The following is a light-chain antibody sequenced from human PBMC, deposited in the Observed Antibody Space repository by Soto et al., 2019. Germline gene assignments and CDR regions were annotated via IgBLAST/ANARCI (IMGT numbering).Light chain of an antibody. V-gene: IGLV1-40*01. CDR3: QVYESRPRPPYV. J-gene: IGLJ1*01. Sequence: QTVVTQPPSVSGAPGQRVSISCTGSSSNIGAGYDVHWYQHLPGTAPKLLIYANNNRPSGVPDRFSGSKSGTSASLAITGLPAEDEADYYCQVYESRPRPPYVFGTGTKLTVL. CDR1: SSNIGAGYD. CDR2: ANN.